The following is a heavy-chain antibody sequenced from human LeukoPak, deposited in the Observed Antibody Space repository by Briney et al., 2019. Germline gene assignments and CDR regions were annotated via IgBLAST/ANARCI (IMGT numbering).Heavy chain of an antibody. CDR3: AKDSCGGECYSYYYYYMDV. CDR1: GFTFSTYA. V-gene: IGHV3-23*01. J-gene: IGHJ6*03. D-gene: IGHD2-21*01. Sequence: GGSLRLSCAASGFTFSTYAMSWVRQAPGKGLEWVSAVSGSGGSTYYADSVEGRFTISRDNSKNTLYLQMNSLRAEDTAVYYCAKDSCGGECYSYYYYYMDVWGKGTTVTVSS. CDR2: VSGSGGST.